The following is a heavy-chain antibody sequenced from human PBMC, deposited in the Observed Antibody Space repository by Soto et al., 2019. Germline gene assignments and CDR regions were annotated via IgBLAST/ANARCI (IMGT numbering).Heavy chain of an antibody. CDR3: AKGWGATPDY. CDR2: ISYDGSNK. D-gene: IGHD1-26*01. J-gene: IGHJ4*02. CDR1: GFTFSSYG. V-gene: IGHV3-30*18. Sequence: QVQLVESGGGVVQPGRSLRLSCAASGFTFSSYGMHWVRQAPGKGLEWVAVISYDGSNKYYADSVKGRFTISRDNSKNTLYLQMTSLRAEDTAVYYCAKGWGATPDYWGQGTLVTVSS.